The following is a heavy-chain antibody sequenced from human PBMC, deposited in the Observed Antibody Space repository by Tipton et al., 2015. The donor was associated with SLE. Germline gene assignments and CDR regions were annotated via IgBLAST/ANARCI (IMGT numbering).Heavy chain of an antibody. Sequence: TLSLTCAVYGGSFSGYYWSWIRQPPGKGLEWIGEINHSGSTNYNPSLKSRVTISVDTSKNQFSLKLSSVTAADTAVYYCARGAAVSPEGWFDPWGQGTLVTVSS. D-gene: IGHD4-17*01. V-gene: IGHV4-34*01. CDR2: INHSGST. CDR3: ARGAAVSPEGWFDP. J-gene: IGHJ5*02. CDR1: GGSFSGYY.